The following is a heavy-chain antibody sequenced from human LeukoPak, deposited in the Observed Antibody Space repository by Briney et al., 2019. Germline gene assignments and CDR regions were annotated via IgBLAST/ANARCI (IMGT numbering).Heavy chain of an antibody. D-gene: IGHD3-22*01. V-gene: IGHV3-74*01. CDR2: ISSDGTYT. J-gene: IGHJ6*02. Sequence: GGSLRLSCAASGFTFSSHLMHWVRQAPGKGLVWVSRISSDGTYTNYADSVRGRFTISRDNAKNTLYLQMNSLRAEDTAVYYCARARPWDSSRSYYFGMDVWGHGTTVTVSS. CDR1: GFTFSSHL. CDR3: ARARPWDSSRSYYFGMDV.